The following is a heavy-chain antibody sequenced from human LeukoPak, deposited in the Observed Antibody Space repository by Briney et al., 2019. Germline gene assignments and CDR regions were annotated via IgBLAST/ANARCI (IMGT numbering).Heavy chain of an antibody. CDR2: ISWSSGSI. CDR1: GFTFSSYW. V-gene: IGHV3-9*01. CDR3: AKDAHDSSGYFIY. J-gene: IGHJ4*02. D-gene: IGHD3-22*01. Sequence: GGSLRLSCAASGFTFSSYWMHWVRQAPGKGLEWVSGISWSSGSIGYADSVKGRFTISRDNAKNSLYLQMNSLRAEDTALYYCAKDAHDSSGYFIYWGQGTLVTVSS.